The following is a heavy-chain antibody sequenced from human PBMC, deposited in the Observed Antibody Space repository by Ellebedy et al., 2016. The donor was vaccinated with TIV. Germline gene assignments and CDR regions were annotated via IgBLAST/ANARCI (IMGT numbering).Heavy chain of an antibody. CDR3: TTDILLRVESRGA. V-gene: IGHV3-15*01. CDR1: GSTFSTAW. D-gene: IGHD1-1*01. CDR2: IKSKTDGGTT. J-gene: IGHJ5*02. Sequence: GGSLRPSXAASGSTFSTAWMSWVRQAPGKGLEWVGRIKSKTDGGTTDYAAPVKGRFTISRDDSKNTLYLQMNSLKTEDTAVYYCTTDILLRVESRGAWGQGTLVTVSS.